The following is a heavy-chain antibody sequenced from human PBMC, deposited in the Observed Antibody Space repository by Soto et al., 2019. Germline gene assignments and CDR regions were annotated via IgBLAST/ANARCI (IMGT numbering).Heavy chain of an antibody. CDR3: ARALPSLSWIDSSGYYGFWYFDL. D-gene: IGHD3-22*01. Sequence: QVQLQESGPGLVKPSETLSLTCTVSGGSISSYYWSWIRQPPGKGLEWIGYIYYSGSTNYNPTLKSRVNISVDTSQNQFSLKLSSVTAADTAVYYCARALPSLSWIDSSGYYGFWYFDLWGRGTLVTVSS. J-gene: IGHJ2*01. V-gene: IGHV4-59*01. CDR2: IYYSGST. CDR1: GGSISSYY.